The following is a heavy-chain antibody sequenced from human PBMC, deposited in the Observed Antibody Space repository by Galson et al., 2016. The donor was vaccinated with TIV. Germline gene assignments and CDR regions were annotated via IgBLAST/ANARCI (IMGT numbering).Heavy chain of an antibody. CDR3: ARVFADYYVDY. D-gene: IGHD3-10*02. J-gene: IGHJ4*02. CDR1: GFTFGSYG. CDR2: IWYDGSDK. Sequence: SLRLSCAASGFTFGSYGMHWVRQAPGKGLEWVAFIWYDGSDKNYGDSVKGRFTISRDNSKNTLYLQMNSLRAEDTAVYYCARVFADYYVDYWGQGTLDTVSS. V-gene: IGHV3-33*08.